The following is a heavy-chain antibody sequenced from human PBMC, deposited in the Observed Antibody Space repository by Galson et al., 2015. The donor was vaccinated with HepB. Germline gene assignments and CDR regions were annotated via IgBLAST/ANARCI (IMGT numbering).Heavy chain of an antibody. CDR1: GGSIRSYY. V-gene: IGHV4-59*01. J-gene: IGHJ3*02. CDR3: ARDRDYYDSSGYYNAFDI. CDR2: IYYSGST. Sequence: ATLSLTCTVSGGSIRSYYWGWFRQPPGKGLEWIGYIYYSGSTNYNPSLKSRVTISVDTSKNQFSLKLSSVTAADTAVYYCARDRDYYDSSGYYNAFDIWGQGTMVTVSS. D-gene: IGHD3-22*01.